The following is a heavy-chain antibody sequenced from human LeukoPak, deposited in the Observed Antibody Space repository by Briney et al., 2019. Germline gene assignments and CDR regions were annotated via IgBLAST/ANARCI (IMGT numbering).Heavy chain of an antibody. V-gene: IGHV3-23*01. D-gene: IGHD6-13*01. CDR3: AKDTHSSSYRINWFDP. CDR2: ISGSGGST. Sequence: GGSLRLSCAASGFTFSSYAMSWVRQAPGKGLEWVSAISGSGGSTHYADSVKGRFTISRDNSKNTLYLQMNSLRAEDTAVYYCAKDTHSSSYRINWFDPWGQGTLVTVSS. CDR1: GFTFSSYA. J-gene: IGHJ5*02.